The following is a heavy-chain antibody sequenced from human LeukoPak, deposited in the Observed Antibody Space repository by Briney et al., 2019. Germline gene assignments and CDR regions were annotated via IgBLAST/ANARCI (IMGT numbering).Heavy chain of an antibody. Sequence: ASVKVSCKASGYTFTSYGINWVRQAPGQGLEWMGWISAYNGDTNYAQRLQDRVTMTTDTPTSTTYMELRSLRSDDTAVYYCARGAMTFYAFDIWGQGTMVTVSS. CDR3: ARGAMTFYAFDI. V-gene: IGHV1-18*01. CDR2: ISAYNGDT. J-gene: IGHJ3*02. D-gene: IGHD1-26*01. CDR1: GYTFTSYG.